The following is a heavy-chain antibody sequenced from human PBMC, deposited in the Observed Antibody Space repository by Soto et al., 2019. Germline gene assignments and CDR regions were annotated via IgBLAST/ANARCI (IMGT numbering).Heavy chain of an antibody. CDR2: ISAYNGNT. CDR3: ARLRFGELFQTAHYYYYGMDV. V-gene: IGHV1-18*04. Sequence: ASVKVSCKASGYTFTSYGISWVRQAPGQGLEWMGWISAYNGNTNYAQKLQGRVTMTTDTSTSTAYMELRSLRSDDTAVYYCARLRFGELFQTAHYYYYGMDVWGQGTTVTVSS. CDR1: GYTFTSYG. J-gene: IGHJ6*02. D-gene: IGHD3-10*01.